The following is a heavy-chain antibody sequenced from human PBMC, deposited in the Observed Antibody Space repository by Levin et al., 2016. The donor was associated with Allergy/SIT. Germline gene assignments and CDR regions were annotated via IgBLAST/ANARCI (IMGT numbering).Heavy chain of an antibody. CDR2: ISSSGSTI. V-gene: IGHV3-48*03. D-gene: IGHD1-26*01. CDR3: ARGRSRFGELLLFGY. Sequence: VRQAPGKGLEWVSYISSSGSTIYYADSVKGRFTISRDNAKNSLYLQMNSLRAEDTAVYYCARGRSRFGELLLFGYWGQGTLVTVSS. J-gene: IGHJ4*02.